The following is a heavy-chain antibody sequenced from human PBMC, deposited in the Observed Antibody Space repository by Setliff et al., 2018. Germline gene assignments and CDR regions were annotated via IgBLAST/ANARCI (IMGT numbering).Heavy chain of an antibody. CDR2: INPSGGST. D-gene: IGHD3-9*01. J-gene: IGHJ4*02. V-gene: IGHV1-46*01. Sequence: ASVKVSCKASGSTFTSYYMHWVRQAPGQGLEWMGIINPSGGSTSYAQKFQGRVTMTRDTSTSTVYMELSSLRSEDTAVYYCARDEGNDILTGYYPHWGQGTLVTVSS. CDR3: ARDEGNDILTGYYPH. CDR1: GSTFTSYY.